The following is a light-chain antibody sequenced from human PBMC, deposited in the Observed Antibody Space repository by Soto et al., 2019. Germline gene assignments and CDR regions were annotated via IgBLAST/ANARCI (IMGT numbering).Light chain of an antibody. J-gene: IGKJ3*01. CDR2: DAS. CDR3: QQFHSYPRT. CDR1: QVISSA. V-gene: IGKV1-13*02. Sequence: ALQLTQSPSSLSASVGDRVTITCRASQVISSALAWYQQKPGKAPKLLIYDASSLESGVPSRFSGSGSGTDFTLTVSSLQPEDFATYYCQQFHSYPRTFGPGTKVDIK.